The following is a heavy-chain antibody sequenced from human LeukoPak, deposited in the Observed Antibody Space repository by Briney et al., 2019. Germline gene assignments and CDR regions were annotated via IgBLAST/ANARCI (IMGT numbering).Heavy chain of an antibody. D-gene: IGHD3-9*01. V-gene: IGHV4-59*01. CDR1: GGSFSGYY. CDR3: ARGPIPAYYDILTGQSTDYYFDY. CDR2: IYYSGST. Sequence: PSETLSLTCAVYGGSFSGYYWSWIRQPPGKGLEWIGYIYYSGSTNYNPSLKSRVTISVDTSKNQFSLKLSSVTAADTAVYYCARGPIPAYYDILTGQSTDYYFDYWGQGTLVTVSS. J-gene: IGHJ4*02.